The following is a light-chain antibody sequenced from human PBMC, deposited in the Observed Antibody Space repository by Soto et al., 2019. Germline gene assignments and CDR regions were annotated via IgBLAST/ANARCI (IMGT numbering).Light chain of an antibody. Sequence: DIQMTQSPSSLSASVGDRVTITCRASQGISNLLGWFQHKPGKAPKRLIYAASSLQGGVPSRFSGSGSGTEFTLTITGLQPEDFADYYCLQHNTSPYTFGQGTKLEIK. J-gene: IGKJ2*01. CDR3: LQHNTSPYT. CDR1: QGISNL. CDR2: AAS. V-gene: IGKV1-17*01.